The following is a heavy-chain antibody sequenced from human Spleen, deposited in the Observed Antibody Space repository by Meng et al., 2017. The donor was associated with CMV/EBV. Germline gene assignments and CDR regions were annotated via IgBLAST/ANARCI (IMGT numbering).Heavy chain of an antibody. Sequence: SVKVSCKASGDTFSDYDISWVRQAPGQGLEWIGQIIPILDLANSAQKFQGRVTITADKSTSTAYMELTSLRSDDTAIYYCARDREPRYLEFCPMDVWGQGTTVTVSS. V-gene: IGHV1-69*10. CDR1: GDTFSDYD. J-gene: IGHJ6*02. D-gene: IGHD3-3*01. CDR3: ARDREPRYLEFCPMDV. CDR2: IIPILDLA.